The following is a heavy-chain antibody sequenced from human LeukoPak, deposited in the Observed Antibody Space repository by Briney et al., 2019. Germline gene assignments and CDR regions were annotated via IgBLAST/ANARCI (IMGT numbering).Heavy chain of an antibody. CDR3: AKDPGGYSYGPQLDY. J-gene: IGHJ4*02. CDR1: GFSFSSYA. V-gene: IGHV3-23*01. Sequence: GGSLRLSCAASGFSFSSYAMSWVRQAPGKWLEWVSANSGSGGSTYYADSVKGRFTISRDNSKNTLYLQMNSLRAEDTAVYYCAKDPGGYSYGPQLDYWGQGTLVTVSS. D-gene: IGHD5-18*01. CDR2: NSGSGGST.